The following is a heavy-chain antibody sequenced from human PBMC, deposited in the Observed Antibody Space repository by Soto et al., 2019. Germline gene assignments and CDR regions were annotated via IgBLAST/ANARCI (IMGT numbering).Heavy chain of an antibody. D-gene: IGHD2-15*01. V-gene: IGHV3-11*01. CDR2: ISSSGSTI. CDR3: ARADIVVVVAAMGGAFDI. CDR1: GFTFSDYY. J-gene: IGHJ3*02. Sequence: GGPLRLSSAASGFTFSDYYISWIRQAPGKGLEWVSYISSSGSTIYYADSVKGRFTISRDNAKNSLYLQMNSLRAEDTAVYYCARADIVVVVAAMGGAFDIWGQGTMVTVSS.